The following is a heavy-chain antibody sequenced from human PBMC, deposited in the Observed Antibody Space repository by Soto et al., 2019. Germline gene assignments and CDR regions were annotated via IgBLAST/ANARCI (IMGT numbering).Heavy chain of an antibody. Sequence: GESLKISCAASGFTFSSYEMNWVRQAPGKGLEWVSYISSSGSTIYYADSVKGRFTISRDNAKNSLYLQMNSLRAEDTAVYYCARGTLAYVITGTFDYWGQGTLVTVSS. CDR1: GFTFSSYE. J-gene: IGHJ4*02. D-gene: IGHD1-7*01. CDR2: ISSSGSTI. CDR3: ARGTLAYVITGTFDY. V-gene: IGHV3-48*03.